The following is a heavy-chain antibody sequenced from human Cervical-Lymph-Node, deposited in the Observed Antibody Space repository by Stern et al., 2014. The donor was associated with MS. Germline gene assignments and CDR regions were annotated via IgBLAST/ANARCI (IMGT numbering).Heavy chain of an antibody. CDR3: ARDTPNDSSGYFSY. CDR1: GYTFTAYY. CDR2: INPNSGGT. V-gene: IGHV1-2*06. D-gene: IGHD3-22*01. J-gene: IGHJ4*02. Sequence: QVQLVQSGAEVRKPGASVKVSCKASGYTFTAYYMHWVRQAPGQGLEWMGRINPNSGGTNYAQKFQGRVTMTRDTSISTAYMELSRLRSYDTAVYYCARDTPNDSSGYFSYWGQGAPVTVSS.